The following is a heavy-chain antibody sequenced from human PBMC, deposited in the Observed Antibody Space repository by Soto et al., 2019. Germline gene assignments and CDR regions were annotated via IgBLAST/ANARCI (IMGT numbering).Heavy chain of an antibody. V-gene: IGHV1-2*04. CDR3: ARDRSYQLLYTPYYYYYYGMDV. D-gene: IGHD2-2*02. J-gene: IGHJ6*02. CDR1: GYTFTGYY. CDR2: INPNSGGT. Sequence: ASVKVSCKASGYTFTGYYMHWVRQAPGQGLEWMGWINPNSGGTNYAQKFQGWVTMTRDTSISTAYMELSRLRSDDTAVYYCARDRSYQLLYTPYYYYYYGMDVWGQWTTVTVSS.